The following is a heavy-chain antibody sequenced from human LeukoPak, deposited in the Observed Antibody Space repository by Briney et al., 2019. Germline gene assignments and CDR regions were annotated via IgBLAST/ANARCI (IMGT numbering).Heavy chain of an antibody. CDR2: IKQDGSEK. J-gene: IGHJ4*02. Sequence: GGSLRLSCAASGFTFSSYWMSWVRQAPGKGLEWVANIKQDGSEKYYVDSVKGRFTISRDNAKNSLYLQMNSLRAEDTAVYCCARETYSSGYYSDYWGQGTLVTVSS. CDR1: GFTFSSYW. V-gene: IGHV3-7*01. CDR3: ARETYSSGYYSDY. D-gene: IGHD3-22*01.